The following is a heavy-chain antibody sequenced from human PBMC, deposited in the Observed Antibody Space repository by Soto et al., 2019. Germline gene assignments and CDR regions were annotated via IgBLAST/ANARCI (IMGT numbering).Heavy chain of an antibody. J-gene: IGHJ4*02. CDR2: ISSGSSDT. V-gene: IGHV3-21*01. Sequence: PGGSLRLSCEASGFTFSRVSMNWVRQVPWXXLEWVASISSGSSDTWYADSVKGRFIXSRDXXQNFLFSKRNTLRPEDTAMSYCARVAYWGPGSPVTVSS. CDR1: GFTFSRVS. CDR3: ARVAY.